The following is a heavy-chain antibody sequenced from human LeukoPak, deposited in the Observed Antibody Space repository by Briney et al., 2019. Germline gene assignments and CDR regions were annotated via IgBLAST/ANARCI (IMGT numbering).Heavy chain of an antibody. CDR1: GFTFSSYS. J-gene: IGHJ6*03. CDR3: ARDPSSSPPYYFYYYYMDV. D-gene: IGHD6-6*01. Sequence: GGSLRLSCAASGFTFSSYSMNWVRQAPGKGLEWVSSISSSSSYIYYADSVKGRFTISRDNAKNSLYLQMNSLRAEDTAVYYCARDPSSSPPYYFYYYYMDVWGKGTTVTVSS. CDR2: ISSSSSYI. V-gene: IGHV3-21*01.